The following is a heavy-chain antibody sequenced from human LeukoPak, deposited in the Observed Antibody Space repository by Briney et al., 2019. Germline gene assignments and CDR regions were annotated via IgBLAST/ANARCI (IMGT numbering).Heavy chain of an antibody. V-gene: IGHV1-2*02. CDR2: INPNSGGT. Sequence: ASVKVSCKASGYTFTGYNMHWVRQAPGQGLECMGWINPNSGGTNYAQKFQGRVTMTRDTSISTAYMELSRLRSDDTAVYYCARDRGGSYWDDAFDIWGQGTMVTVSS. D-gene: IGHD1-26*01. CDR1: GYTFTGYN. CDR3: ARDRGGSYWDDAFDI. J-gene: IGHJ3*02.